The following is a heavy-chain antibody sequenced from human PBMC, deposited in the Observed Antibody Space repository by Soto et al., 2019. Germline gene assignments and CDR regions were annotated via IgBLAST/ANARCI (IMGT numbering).Heavy chain of an antibody. CDR1: GFTFTRYS. CDR2: ISSTTNHI. Sequence: GRSLRLSCAASGFTFTRYSMNWVRQAPGKGLEWVSSISSTTNHIYYGDSMKGRFTISRDNAKNSLNLEMNSLRAEDTAVYDCARESEDLTSNFDYWGQGPLVTV. J-gene: IGHJ4*02. V-gene: IGHV3-21*06. CDR3: ARESEDLTSNFDY.